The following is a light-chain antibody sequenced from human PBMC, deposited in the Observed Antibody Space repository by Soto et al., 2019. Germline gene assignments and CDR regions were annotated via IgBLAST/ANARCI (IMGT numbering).Light chain of an antibody. J-gene: IGKJ2*01. CDR1: QSVGSN. CDR2: GAS. Sequence: EIVMTQSPATLSLSPGERATLSCRASQSVGSNLAWYQQTPGQAPRLLIYGASTRATGIPARFSGSGFGREFSLTISSMQAEDFSVYYCRQYNSRPPYTFGQGTKLEIK. CDR3: RQYNSRPPYT. V-gene: IGKV3D-15*01.